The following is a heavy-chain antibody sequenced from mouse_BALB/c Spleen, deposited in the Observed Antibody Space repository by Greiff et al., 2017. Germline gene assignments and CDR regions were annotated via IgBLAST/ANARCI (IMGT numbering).Heavy chain of an antibody. Sequence: LQQPGSELVRPGASVKLSCKASGYTFTSYWMHWVKQRHGQGLEWIGNIYPGSGSTNYDEKFKSKGTLTVDTSSSTAYMHLSSLTSEDSAVYYCTRDGYYGALDYWGQGTSVTVSS. J-gene: IGHJ4*01. CDR1: GYTFTSYW. CDR3: TRDGYYGALDY. D-gene: IGHD2-3*01. CDR2: IYPGSGST. V-gene: IGHV1S22*01.